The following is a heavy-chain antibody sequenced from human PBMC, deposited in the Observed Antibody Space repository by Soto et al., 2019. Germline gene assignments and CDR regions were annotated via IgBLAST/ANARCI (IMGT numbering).Heavy chain of an antibody. CDR1: GYTFTGYY. J-gene: IGHJ6*02. CDR3: ARFPLLERGMDV. Sequence: SVKVSCKASGYTFTGYYMHWVRQAPGQGLEWMGWINPNSGGTNYAQKFQGRVTMTRDTSISTAYMELSRLRSDDTAEYYCARFPLLERGMDVWGQGTTVTVSS. V-gene: IGHV1-2*02. D-gene: IGHD1-1*01. CDR2: INPNSGGT.